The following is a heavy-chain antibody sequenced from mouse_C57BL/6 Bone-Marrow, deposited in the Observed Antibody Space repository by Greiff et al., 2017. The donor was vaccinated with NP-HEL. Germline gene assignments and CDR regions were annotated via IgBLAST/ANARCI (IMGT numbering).Heavy chain of an antibody. CDR1: GFPFRRYA. D-gene: IGHD1-1*01. J-gene: IGHJ4*01. CDR3: ARENYYGSSYYAMDY. CDR2: ISEGGSYT. V-gene: IGHV5-4*01. Sequence: VTLVESGGGLVTPGGSLKLSFAASGFPFRRYALSCFRQTPDKKLEWVATISEGGSYTYYPDNVKGRFTISRDNAKNNLYLQMSHLKSEDTAMYYCARENYYGSSYYAMDYWGQGTSVTVSS.